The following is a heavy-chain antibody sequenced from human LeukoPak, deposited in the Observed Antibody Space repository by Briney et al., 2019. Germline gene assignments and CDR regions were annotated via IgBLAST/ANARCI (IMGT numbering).Heavy chain of an antibody. CDR3: ARAWGGDSRAYYQGGFDY. Sequence: SVKVSCKASGGTFSTYSISWVRQAHGQGLEWMGRIIPIFGTANYAQKFHGRVTITTDESTNTAYMELSSLTSEDTAVYYCARAWGGDSRAYYQGGFDYWGQGTLVTVSS. V-gene: IGHV1-69*05. CDR1: GGTFSTYS. D-gene: IGHD3-22*01. CDR2: IIPIFGTA. J-gene: IGHJ4*02.